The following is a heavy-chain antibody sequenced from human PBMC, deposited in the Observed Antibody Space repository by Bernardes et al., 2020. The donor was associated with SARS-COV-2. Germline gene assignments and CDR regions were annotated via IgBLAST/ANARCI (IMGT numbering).Heavy chain of an antibody. CDR2: ISDSGRT. J-gene: IGHJ5*02. CDR3: AKEKGFCGPTTCYQRFDP. Sequence: SETLSLTCTVSRGSVSSDSYYWTWIRQPPGKGLEWIGYISDSGRTNYNPSLKGRVTISVETSKNQFSLRLTSVTTADTAVYYCAKEKGFCGPTTCYQRFDPWGQGTLVSVSS. D-gene: IGHD2-2*01. V-gene: IGHV4-61*01. CDR1: RGSVSSDSYY.